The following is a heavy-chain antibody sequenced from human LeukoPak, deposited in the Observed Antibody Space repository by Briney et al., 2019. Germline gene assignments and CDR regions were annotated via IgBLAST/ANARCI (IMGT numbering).Heavy chain of an antibody. CDR2: IIPIFGTA. V-gene: IGHV1-69*13. Sequence: ASVKVSCKASGGTFSSYAISWVRQAPGQGLEWMGGIIPIFGTANYAQKFQGRVTITADESTSTAYMELSSLRSKDTAVYYCARGPHIVVVPAAHPYNWFDPWGQGTLVTVSS. CDR1: GGTFSSYA. J-gene: IGHJ5*02. CDR3: ARGPHIVVVPAAHPYNWFDP. D-gene: IGHD2-2*01.